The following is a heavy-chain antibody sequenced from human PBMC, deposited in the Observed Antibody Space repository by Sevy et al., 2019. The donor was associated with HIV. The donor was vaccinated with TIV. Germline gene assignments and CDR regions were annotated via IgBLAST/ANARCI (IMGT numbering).Heavy chain of an antibody. J-gene: IGHJ6*03. CDR3: ARGNGAARRDYYMDV. CDR1: GFTFSSYS. V-gene: IGHV3-48*04. CDR2: ISSSSSTI. Sequence: GGSLRLSCAASGFTFSSYSMNWVRQAPGKGLEWVSYISSSSSTIYYADSVKGRFTISRDNAKNSLYLQMNSLRAEDTAVYYCARGNGAARRDYYMDVWGKGTTVTVSS. D-gene: IGHD6-6*01.